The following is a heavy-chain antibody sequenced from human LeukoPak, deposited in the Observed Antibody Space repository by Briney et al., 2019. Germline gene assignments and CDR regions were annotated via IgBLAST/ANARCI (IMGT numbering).Heavy chain of an antibody. CDR1: GFTFSSYS. J-gene: IGHJ4*02. V-gene: IGHV3-21*01. CDR3: ARARSITIFGVVTTFDY. D-gene: IGHD3-3*01. CDR2: ISSSSSYI. Sequence: GGSLRPSCAASGFTFSSYSMNWVRQAPGKGLEWVSSISSSSSYIYYADSVKGRFTISRGNAKNSLYLQMNSLRAEDTAVYYCARARSITIFGVVTTFDYWGQGTLVTVSS.